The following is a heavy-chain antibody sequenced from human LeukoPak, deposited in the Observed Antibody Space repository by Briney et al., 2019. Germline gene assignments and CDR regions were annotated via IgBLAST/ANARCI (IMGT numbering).Heavy chain of an antibody. V-gene: IGHV1-2*06. Sequence: ASVKVSCKASGYTFTNYTLNWVRQAPGQGLEWMGRINPNSGGTNYAQKFQGRVTMTRDTSISTAYMELSRLRSDDTAVYYCARDPGYYYDSSGYYYYYYGMDVWGQGTTVTVSS. D-gene: IGHD3-22*01. J-gene: IGHJ6*02. CDR1: GYTFTNYT. CDR2: INPNSGGT. CDR3: ARDPGYYYDSSGYYYYYYGMDV.